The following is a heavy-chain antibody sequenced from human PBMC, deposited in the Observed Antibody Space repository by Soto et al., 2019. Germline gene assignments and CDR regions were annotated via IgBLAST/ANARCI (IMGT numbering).Heavy chain of an antibody. D-gene: IGHD4-17*01. CDR2: ISGSGGST. CDR3: AKFWFTPVTTLYFDF. Sequence: EVQLLESGGGLVQPGGSLRLSCAASGFTFSSYAMSWVRQAPGKGLEWVSAISGSGGSTYYADSVKGRFTISRDNSKNKLYLQMNSLRAEDTAVYYCAKFWFTPVTTLYFDFLGQGTLVTVFS. V-gene: IGHV3-23*01. J-gene: IGHJ4*02. CDR1: GFTFSSYA.